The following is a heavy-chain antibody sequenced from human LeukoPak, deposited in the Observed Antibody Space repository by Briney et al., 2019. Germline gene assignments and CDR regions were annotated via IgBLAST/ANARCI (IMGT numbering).Heavy chain of an antibody. CDR3: AKGSTAMVQWHYYYGMDV. Sequence: PGGSLRLSCAASGFTFDDYAMHWVRQAPGKGLEWVSGISWNSGSIGYADSVKGRFTISRDNAKNSLYLQMNSLRAEDTALYYCAKGSTAMVQWHYYYGMDVWGQGTTVTVSS. CDR2: ISWNSGSI. J-gene: IGHJ6*02. V-gene: IGHV3-9*01. D-gene: IGHD5-18*01. CDR1: GFTFDDYA.